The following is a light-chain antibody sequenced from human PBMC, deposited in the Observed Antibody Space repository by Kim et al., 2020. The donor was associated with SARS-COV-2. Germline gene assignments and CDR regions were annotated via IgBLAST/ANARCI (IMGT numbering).Light chain of an antibody. CDR1: QSVNSRY. CDR2: GAS. V-gene: IGKV3-20*01. J-gene: IGKJ1*01. CDR3: QQYGSSVWA. Sequence: SPGERVTLSCRASQSVNSRYLAWYQKKPGQAPRLLVYGASSRATGIADRFSGSGSGTDFTLTISRLEPEDSAVYYCQQYGSSVWAFGQGTKVDIK.